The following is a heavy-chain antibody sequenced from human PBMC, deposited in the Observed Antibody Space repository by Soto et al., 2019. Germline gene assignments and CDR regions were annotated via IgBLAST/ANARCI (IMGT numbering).Heavy chain of an antibody. V-gene: IGHV3-33*01. CDR2: IWSDGSRK. CDR1: GFTFRSYG. D-gene: IGHD2-15*01. Sequence: QGQLVESGGGLVQPGTSLRLSCAASGFTFRSYGMQWVRQAPGKGLEWVAVIWSDGSRKSYAASVEGRATISRDNSDNTRYLQMDSLRGEDTTLYFCERDRGDCRGGHCYSYFDLWGRGSLVTVSS. J-gene: IGHJ4*02. CDR3: ERDRGDCRGGHCYSYFDL.